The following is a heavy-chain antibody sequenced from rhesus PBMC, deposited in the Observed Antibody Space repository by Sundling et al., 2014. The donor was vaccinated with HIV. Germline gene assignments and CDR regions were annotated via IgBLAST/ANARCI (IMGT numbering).Heavy chain of an antibody. V-gene: IGHV4S9*01. J-gene: IGHJ6*01. Sequence: QVQLQESGPGLVKPSETLSLTCAVSGGSISDYYYWNWLRQPPGKGLEWIGNIYGNSARTYYNPSLESRVTISTDTSKNQFSLKLTSVTAGDTAVYYCARVGQTGSFGLDSWGQGVVVTVSS. CDR1: GGSISDYYY. CDR3: ARVGQTGSFGLDS. D-gene: IGHD1-26*01. CDR2: IYGNSART.